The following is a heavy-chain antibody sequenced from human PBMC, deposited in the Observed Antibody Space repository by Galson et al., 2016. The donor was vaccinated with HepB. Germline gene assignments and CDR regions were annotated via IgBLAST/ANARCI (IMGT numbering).Heavy chain of an antibody. CDR1: GFTFSSYG. V-gene: IGHV3-30*18. Sequence: SLRLSCAASGFTFSSYGMHWVRRAPGKGLAWVAFISYDGSNKKYADSVKGRFTISSDNSKKTLYLQMNSLRAEDTAVYYCAKDGRIYCSSASCHDHFHYWGQGTLVTVSS. J-gene: IGHJ4*02. CDR2: ISYDGSNK. D-gene: IGHD2-2*01. CDR3: AKDGRIYCSSASCHDHFHY.